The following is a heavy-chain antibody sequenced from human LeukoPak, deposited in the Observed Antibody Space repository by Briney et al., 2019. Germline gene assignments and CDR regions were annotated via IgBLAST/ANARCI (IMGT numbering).Heavy chain of an antibody. Sequence: SETLSLTCTVSGGSISTYYWSWIQQSPGKGLDWIGYIHDTGSTNYNPSLKSRVSISVDRSKSQFSLHLSSVTAADTAVYFCARVEPYSYYFGMDVWGRGTTVTVSS. CDR1: GGSISTYY. J-gene: IGHJ6*02. CDR2: IHDTGST. D-gene: IGHD1-26*01. V-gene: IGHV4-59*08. CDR3: ARVEPYSYYFGMDV.